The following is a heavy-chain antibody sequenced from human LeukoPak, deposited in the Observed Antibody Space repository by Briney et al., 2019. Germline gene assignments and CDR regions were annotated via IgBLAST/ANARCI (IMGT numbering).Heavy chain of an antibody. D-gene: IGHD1-1*01. V-gene: IGHV1-46*01. CDR1: GYTFTNYY. J-gene: IGHJ4*02. CDR2: INPSGGGT. CDR3: ARDRDFTNIFDY. Sequence: ASVKVSCKASGYTFTNYYIHWVRQAPGQGLEWVGLINPSGGGTSYTRKFQERVTMTRDTSTSTVYMELSSLTSEDTAVYYCARDRDFTNIFDYWGQGTLVSVSS.